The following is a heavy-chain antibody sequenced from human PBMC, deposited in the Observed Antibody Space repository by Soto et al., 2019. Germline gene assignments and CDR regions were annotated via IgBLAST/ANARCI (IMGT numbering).Heavy chain of an antibody. Sequence: QVQLVESGGGVVQPGRSLRLSCAASGFTFSSYGMHWVRQAPGKGLEWVAVIWYDGSNKYYADSVKGRFTISRDNSKNTXXXXXXSLXAXXTAXXXXXXXXGRDGYNNGYFDYWGQGTLVTVSS. J-gene: IGHJ4*02. CDR3: XXXXGRDGYNNGYFDY. D-gene: IGHD3-16*01. CDR2: IWYDGSNK. V-gene: IGHV3-33*01. CDR1: GFTFSSYG.